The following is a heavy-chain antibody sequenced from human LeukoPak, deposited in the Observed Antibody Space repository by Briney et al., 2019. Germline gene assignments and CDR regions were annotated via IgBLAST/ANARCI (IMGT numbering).Heavy chain of an antibody. J-gene: IGHJ4*02. CDR1: GFTFSSYS. V-gene: IGHV3-48*01. Sequence: GSLVLHLPASGFTFSSYSMNWVRQAPGKGLEWVSYISSSSSTIYYADSVKGRFTISRDNAKNSLYLQMNSLRAEDTAVYYCARGDYSNYRWNYGCQGTVTTVSS. CDR2: ISSSSSTI. D-gene: IGHD4-11*01. CDR3: ARGDYSNYRWNY.